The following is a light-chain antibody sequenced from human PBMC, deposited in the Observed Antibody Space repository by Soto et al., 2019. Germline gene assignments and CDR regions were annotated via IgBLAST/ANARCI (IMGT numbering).Light chain of an antibody. J-gene: IGKJ4*01. CDR3: QQLRSYPST. Sequence: IHVTQSPSSLSASVADRATITCRASQDISSYLAWYQQKPGKAPTLLIYAASTLQSGVPFRFSGSGFGTDFTLTISSLQAEDFASYYCQQLRSYPSTFGGGTKVDIK. CDR2: AAS. V-gene: IGKV1-9*01. CDR1: QDISSY.